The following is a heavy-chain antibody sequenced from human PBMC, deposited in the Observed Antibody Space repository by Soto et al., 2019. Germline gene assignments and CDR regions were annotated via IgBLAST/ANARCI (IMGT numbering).Heavy chain of an antibody. CDR2: IFHSGST. J-gene: IGHJ4*02. D-gene: IGHD1-26*01. V-gene: IGHV4-4*02. CDR3: ARVYCGSYADS. CDR1: GASIRSNNR. Sequence: SETLSLTCAVSGASIRSNNRWSWVRQSPGKGLEWIGEIFHSGSTNYNPSLKTRLTISVDKSKNQFSLKLSSVTAADTAVYYCARVYCGSYADSWGRGTLVTVSS.